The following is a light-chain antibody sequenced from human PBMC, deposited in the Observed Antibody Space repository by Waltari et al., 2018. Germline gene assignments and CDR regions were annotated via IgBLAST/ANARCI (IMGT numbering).Light chain of an antibody. J-gene: IGLJ2*01. CDR1: RGSIASNY. V-gene: IGLV6-57*03. CDR3: QSYDSSIVV. Sequence: NFMLTQPHSVSESPGKTVTISCPRSRGSIASNYVQRYQQRPGSAPTTVIYEDNQRPSGVPDRFSGSIDSSSNSASLTISGLKTEDEADYYCQSYDSSIVVFGGGTKLTVL. CDR2: EDN.